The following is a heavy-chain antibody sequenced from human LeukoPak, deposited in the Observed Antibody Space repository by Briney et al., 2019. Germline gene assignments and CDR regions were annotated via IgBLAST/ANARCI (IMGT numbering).Heavy chain of an antibody. CDR3: ARGGAARLFSWFDP. V-gene: IGHV1-69*05. J-gene: IGHJ5*02. CDR1: GYTFTSYG. CDR2: IIPIFGTA. Sequence: SVKVSCKASGYTFTSYGISWVRQAPGQGLEWMGGIIPIFGTANYAQKFQGRVTITTDESTSTAYMELSSLRSEDTAVYYCARGGAARLFSWFDPWGQGTLVTVSS. D-gene: IGHD6-6*01.